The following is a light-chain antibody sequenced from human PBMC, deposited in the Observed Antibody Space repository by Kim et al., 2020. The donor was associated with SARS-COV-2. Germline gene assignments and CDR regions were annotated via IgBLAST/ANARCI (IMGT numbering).Light chain of an antibody. V-gene: IGKV3-20*01. CDR1: QSVSSSY. J-gene: IGKJ1*01. CDR2: GAS. CDR3: QQYGSPPWT. Sequence: EIVLTQSPGTLSLSPGERATLSCRASQSVSSSYLAWYQQKPGQAPRLLIYGASSRATGIPDRLSGSGSGTDFTLTISRLEPEDFAVYYCQQYGSPPWTFGQGTKVDIK.